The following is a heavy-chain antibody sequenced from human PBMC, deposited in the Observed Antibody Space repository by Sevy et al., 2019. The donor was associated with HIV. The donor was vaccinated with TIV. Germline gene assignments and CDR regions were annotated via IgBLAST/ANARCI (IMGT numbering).Heavy chain of an antibody. Sequence: GGSLRLSCAASGFTFSNYSMTWVRQAPGKGLEWISYISSSSRTIYNADSVKGRFTISRDNAKNSLYLQMNSLRDEDTAVYYCARHVTNVDQRISTRAFDIWGQGTMVTVSS. V-gene: IGHV3-48*02. D-gene: IGHD2-2*01. CDR3: ARHVTNVDQRISTRAFDI. J-gene: IGHJ3*02. CDR1: GFTFSNYS. CDR2: ISSSSRTI.